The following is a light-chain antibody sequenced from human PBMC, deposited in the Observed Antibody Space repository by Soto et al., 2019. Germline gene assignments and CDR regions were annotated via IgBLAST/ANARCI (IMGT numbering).Light chain of an antibody. Sequence: QSALAQPASVSRSPGQSITISCTGNSNDVGSYKSVCWYQQHPGKAPKLLIYEDRNRPSGVSNRFSGSKSGNTPSLTLSGLQSEDGSGYYCSSSAGINPYVFGSGTNVT. J-gene: IGLJ1*01. CDR3: SSSAGINPYV. CDR2: EDR. V-gene: IGLV2-14*01. CDR1: SNDVGSYKS.